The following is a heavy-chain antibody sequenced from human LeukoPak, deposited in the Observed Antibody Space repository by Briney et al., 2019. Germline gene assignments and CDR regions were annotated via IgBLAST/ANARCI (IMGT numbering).Heavy chain of an antibody. J-gene: IGHJ5*02. CDR3: AKVPDTRGSWYWFGP. CDR2: ISSDGRTN. V-gene: IGHV3-30-3*01. D-gene: IGHD2-2*01. CDR1: GFTFSNYA. Sequence: PGGSLRLSCRASGFTFSNYAMHWVRQAPGKGLEWVAVISSDGRTNYYVDSVKGRFTISRDNSKNTLYLQLNSLRIEDTAVYYCAKVPDTRGSWYWFGPWGQGSLVTVSS.